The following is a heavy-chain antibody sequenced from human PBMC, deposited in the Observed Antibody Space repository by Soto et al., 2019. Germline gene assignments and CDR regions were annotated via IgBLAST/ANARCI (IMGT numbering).Heavy chain of an antibody. CDR2: IYHSGST. D-gene: IGHD6-19*01. Sequence: QVQLQESGPGLVKPSGTLSLTCAVSSGSISSSNWWSWVRQPPGKGLELIGEIYHSGSTNYNPSLKSRGTIAVDKSKNQFSLKLSSVTAADTAVYYCATHIAVAGYDYWGQGTLVTVSS. V-gene: IGHV4-4*02. CDR1: SGSISSSNW. J-gene: IGHJ4*02. CDR3: ATHIAVAGYDY.